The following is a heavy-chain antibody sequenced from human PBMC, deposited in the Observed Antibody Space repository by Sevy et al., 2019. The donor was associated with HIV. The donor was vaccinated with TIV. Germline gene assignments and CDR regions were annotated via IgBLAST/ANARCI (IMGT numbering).Heavy chain of an antibody. CDR2: ISGSGGSGDKT. J-gene: IGHJ4*02. V-gene: IGHV3-23*01. D-gene: IGHD3-22*01. CDR1: GFTFSSYA. CDR3: ARQYDSSGYFDY. Sequence: GGCLRLSCAASGFTFSSYAMNWVRQAPGKGLEWVSGISGSGGSGDKTNYADSVKGRFTISRDDSKNSLYLQLNSLRAEDTAIYYCARQYDSSGYFDYWGQGTLVTVSS.